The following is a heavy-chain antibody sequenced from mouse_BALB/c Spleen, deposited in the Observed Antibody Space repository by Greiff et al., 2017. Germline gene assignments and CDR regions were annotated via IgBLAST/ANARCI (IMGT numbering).Heavy chain of an antibody. D-gene: IGHD1-1*01. CDR1: GFTFSSFG. J-gene: IGHJ3*01. CDR3: AREEIGITTVVATPFAY. V-gene: IGHV5-17*02. CDR2: ISSGSSTI. Sequence: EVHLVESGGGLVQPGGSRKLSCAASGFTFSSFGMHWVRQAPEKGLEWVAYISSGSSTIYYADTVKGRFTISRDNPKNTLFLQMTSLRSEDTAMYYCAREEIGITTVVATPFAYWGQGTLVTVSA.